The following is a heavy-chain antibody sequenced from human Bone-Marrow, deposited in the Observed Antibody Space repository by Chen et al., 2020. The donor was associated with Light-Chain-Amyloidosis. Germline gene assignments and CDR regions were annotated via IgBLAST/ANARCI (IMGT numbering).Heavy chain of an antibody. D-gene: IGHD5-12*01. Sequence: EVQLEQSGPEVKKPGESLKISWKGSGYNFPNYWIGWVRQMPGKGLEWMGVIYPDDSDARYSPSFEGQVTISADKSITTAYLQWRSLKASDTAMYYCARRRDGYNFDYWGQGTLVTVSS. V-gene: IGHV5-51*01. CDR3: ARRRDGYNFDY. J-gene: IGHJ4*02. CDR1: GYNFPNYW. CDR2: IYPDDSDA.